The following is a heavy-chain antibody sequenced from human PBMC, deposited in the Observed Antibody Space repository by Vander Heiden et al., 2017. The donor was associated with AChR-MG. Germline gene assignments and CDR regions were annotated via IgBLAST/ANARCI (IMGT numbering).Heavy chain of an antibody. D-gene: IGHD1-1*01. Sequence: EVQLVESGGGLVQPGGSLSLACAASGFTFCSHWMSWGRQAAGKRLEWVGNIKPDGSDGYHVDSVKGRFTISRDNAKKLVYLQMNSLRAEDTAVYYCARDGPRAYNDLDYWGQGTLVTVSS. CDR3: ARDGPRAYNDLDY. CDR2: IKPDGSDG. J-gene: IGHJ4*02. CDR1: GFTFCSHW. V-gene: IGHV3-7*01.